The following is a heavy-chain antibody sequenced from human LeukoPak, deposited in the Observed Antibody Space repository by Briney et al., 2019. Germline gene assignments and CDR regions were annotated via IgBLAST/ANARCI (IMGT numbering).Heavy chain of an antibody. D-gene: IGHD5-24*01. CDR1: SDSSYSISSYY. J-gene: IGHJ3*02. V-gene: IGHV4-4*07. Sequence: SETLSLTCTVSSDSSYSISSYYWSWIRQLAGRGLEWIGRVHTSGSTNYNPSLKSRVTISLDTSKNQFSLKLHSVAAADMAVYYCARGKDGYTSTDAFDIWGQGTMVTVSS. CDR3: ARGKDGYTSTDAFDI. CDR2: VHTSGST.